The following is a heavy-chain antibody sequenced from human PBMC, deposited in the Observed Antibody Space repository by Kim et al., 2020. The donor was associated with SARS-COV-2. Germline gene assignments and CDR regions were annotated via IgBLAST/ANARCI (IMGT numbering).Heavy chain of an antibody. J-gene: IGHJ4*02. Sequence: YAASVKGRFTISRDDSKSIAYLQMNSLKTEDTAVYYCTRVYSGSYFYFDYWGQGTLVTVSS. V-gene: IGHV3-49*02. D-gene: IGHD1-26*01. CDR3: TRVYSGSYFYFDY.